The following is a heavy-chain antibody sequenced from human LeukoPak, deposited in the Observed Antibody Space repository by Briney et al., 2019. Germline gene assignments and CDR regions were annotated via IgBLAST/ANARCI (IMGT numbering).Heavy chain of an antibody. Sequence: GGSLRLSCAASGFTLRGYWMSWVRQAPGKGLEWVANIKQDGSEKYYVDSVKGRFTISRDNAENSLYLQMNRLRAEDTSMYYCAHLTYGDLDVFDIWGEGTMVTVSS. CDR2: IKQDGSEK. CDR1: GFTLRGYW. CDR3: AHLTYGDLDVFDI. V-gene: IGHV3-7*01. J-gene: IGHJ3*02. D-gene: IGHD4-17*01.